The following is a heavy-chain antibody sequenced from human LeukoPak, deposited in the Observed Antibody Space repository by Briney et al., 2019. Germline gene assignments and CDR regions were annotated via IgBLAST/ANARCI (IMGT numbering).Heavy chain of an antibody. J-gene: IGHJ6*03. CDR1: GYTFRSYG. V-gene: IGHV1-18*01. D-gene: IGHD2-2*01. CDR2: ISAYNGNT. CDR3: ARGPIIDIVIIPAADDYYYMDV. Sequence: ASVKVSCKASGYTFRSYGISWVRQAPGQGLEWMGWISAYNGNTNSAQKIQGRVTMTTDKSTSTAYMELRSLRSDDTAVYYCARGPIIDIVIIPAADDYYYMDVWGKGTTVTVSS.